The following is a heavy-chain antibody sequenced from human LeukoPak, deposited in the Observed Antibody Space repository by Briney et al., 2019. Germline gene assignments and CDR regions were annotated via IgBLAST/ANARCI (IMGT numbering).Heavy chain of an antibody. Sequence: GGSLGLSCAASGFTFSSHGMHWVRQAPGQGLEWMGWMNPNTGNTGYAQKFQGRVTITRNTSISTAFMELSSLRSEDTAVYYCARRAVGNSYYYSMDVWGKGTTVTVSS. V-gene: IGHV1-8*01. CDR3: ARRAVGNSYYYSMDV. J-gene: IGHJ6*03. CDR1: GFTFSSHG. CDR2: MNPNTGNT. D-gene: IGHD6-19*01.